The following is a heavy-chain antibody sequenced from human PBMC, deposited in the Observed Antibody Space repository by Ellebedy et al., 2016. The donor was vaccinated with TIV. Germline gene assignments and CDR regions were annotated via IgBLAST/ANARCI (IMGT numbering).Heavy chain of an antibody. CDR2: ISDSGGNT. D-gene: IGHD6-13*01. CDR1: GFPFNSYA. Sequence: GGSLRLSXAASGFPFNSYAMSWVRQPPGKGLEWVSSISDSGGNTYYADSVRGRFTFSRDNSKNTLYLQMNSLRAEDTAVYYCAKGWLGAGAGTDFDYWGRGTLVTVSS. V-gene: IGHV3-23*01. CDR3: AKGWLGAGAGTDFDY. J-gene: IGHJ4*02.